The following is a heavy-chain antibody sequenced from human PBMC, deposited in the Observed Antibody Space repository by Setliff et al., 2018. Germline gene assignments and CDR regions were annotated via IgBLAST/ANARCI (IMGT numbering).Heavy chain of an antibody. V-gene: IGHV3-48*03. CDR2: INNRGDTI. CDR1: GFTFSSYS. CDR3: ARDSPIRLGVIPS. Sequence: GGSLRLSCAASGFTFSSYSMNWVRQAPGKGLEWVSYINNRGDTIYYADSVRGRFTISRDNAKNSVYLQMNSLRAEDTAIYFCARDSPIRLGVIPSWGPGTLVTVSS. D-gene: IGHD2-21*01. J-gene: IGHJ4*02.